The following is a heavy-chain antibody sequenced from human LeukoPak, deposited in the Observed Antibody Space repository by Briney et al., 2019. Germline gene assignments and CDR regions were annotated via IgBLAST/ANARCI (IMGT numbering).Heavy chain of an antibody. J-gene: IGHJ1*01. CDR1: GFTFSSYA. Sequence: PGGSLRLSCAASGFTFSSYATSWVRQAPGKGLEWVSAISGSGGSTYYADSVKGRFTISRDNSKNTLYLQMNSLRAEDTAVYYCARVGDGYNSELDWGQGTLVTVSS. CDR3: ARVGDGYNSELD. V-gene: IGHV3-23*01. CDR2: ISGSGGST. D-gene: IGHD5-12*01.